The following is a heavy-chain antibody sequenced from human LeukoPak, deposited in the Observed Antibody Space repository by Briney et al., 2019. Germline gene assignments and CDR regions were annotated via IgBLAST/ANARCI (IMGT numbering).Heavy chain of an antibody. CDR1: GFTFSSYG. D-gene: IGHD3-10*01. V-gene: IGHV3-30*02. CDR2: IRYDGSNK. CDR3: ARDRSQEFDP. Sequence: GGSLRLSCAASGFTFSSYGMHWVRQAPGKGLEWVAFIRYDGSNKYYADSVKGRFTISRDNSKNTLYLQMNRLRADDTAVYYCARDRSQEFDPWGQRTLVTVSS. J-gene: IGHJ5*02.